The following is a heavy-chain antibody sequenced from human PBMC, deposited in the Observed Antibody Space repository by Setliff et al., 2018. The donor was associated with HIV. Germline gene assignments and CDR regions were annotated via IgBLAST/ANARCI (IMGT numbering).Heavy chain of an antibody. CDR1: GGSITNYY. V-gene: IGHV4-59*01. Sequence: SETLSLTCSVSGGSITNYYWGWIRQSPGKGLEWIGSIHDSGRTYYNPSLKSRVTISVDTSKNQFSLSLTSVTGADTAVYYCARGGASSKYLDPWGQGTLVTVSS. D-gene: IGHD2-15*01. CDR2: IHDSGRT. CDR3: ARGGASSKYLDP. J-gene: IGHJ5*02.